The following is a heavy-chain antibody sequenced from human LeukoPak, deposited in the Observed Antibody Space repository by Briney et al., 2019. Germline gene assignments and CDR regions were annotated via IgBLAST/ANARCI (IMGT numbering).Heavy chain of an antibody. CDR2: IGIDSGNT. V-gene: IGHV3-48*01. Sequence: GGSLRLSCAASGFTFSDYSMNWVRQAPGKGLEWISYIGIDSGNTNYADSVKGRFTISGDKAKNSLYLQMNSLRVEDTAVYYWARDYKFAFYNWGQGTLVTVSS. D-gene: IGHD1-1*01. CDR3: ARDYKFAFYN. CDR1: GFTFSDYS. J-gene: IGHJ4*02.